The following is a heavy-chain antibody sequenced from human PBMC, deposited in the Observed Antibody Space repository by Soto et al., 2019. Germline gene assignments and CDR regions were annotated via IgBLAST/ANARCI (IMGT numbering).Heavy chain of an antibody. V-gene: IGHV3-9*01. D-gene: IGHD3-10*01. J-gene: IGHJ3*02. Sequence: EVQLVESGGDLVQPGRSLRLSCAASGFTFDDYAMHWVRQAPGKGLEWVSGMNWNSGSIGYADSVKGRFTISRDNAKNSLYLQMNSLRTEDTALYYCAKDISAYYFGSGRGQLNIWGQGTMVTVSS. CDR3: AKDISAYYFGSGRGQLNI. CDR1: GFTFDDYA. CDR2: MNWNSGSI.